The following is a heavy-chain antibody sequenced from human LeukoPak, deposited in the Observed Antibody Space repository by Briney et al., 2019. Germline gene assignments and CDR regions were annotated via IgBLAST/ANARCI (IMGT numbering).Heavy chain of an antibody. CDR1: GFTFSSYS. J-gene: IGHJ4*02. Sequence: PGGSLRLSCAASGFTFSSYSMNWVRQAPGKGLEWVSYISSSSSTIYYADSVKGRFTISRDNAKNSLYLQMNSLRAEDTAVYYCARKTPNPWYSSGWYSAEDPQGLDYWGQGTLVTVSS. CDR2: ISSSSSTI. CDR3: ARKTPNPWYSSGWYSAEDPQGLDY. D-gene: IGHD6-19*01. V-gene: IGHV3-48*01.